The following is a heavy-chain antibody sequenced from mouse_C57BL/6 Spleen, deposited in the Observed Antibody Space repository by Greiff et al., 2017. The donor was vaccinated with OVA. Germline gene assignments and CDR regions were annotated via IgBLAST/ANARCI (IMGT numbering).Heavy chain of an antibody. CDR2: FYPGSGSI. Sequence: QVQLQQSGAELVKPGASVKLSCKASGYTFTEYTIHWVKQRSGQGLEWIGWFYPGSGSIKYNEKFKDKATLTADKSSSTVYMELSRLTSEDSAVYFCARHDERGDYYDSEMAMDYWGQGTSVTVSS. J-gene: IGHJ4*01. V-gene: IGHV1-62-2*01. CDR3: ARHDERGDYYDSEMAMDY. CDR1: GYTFTEYT. D-gene: IGHD1-1*01.